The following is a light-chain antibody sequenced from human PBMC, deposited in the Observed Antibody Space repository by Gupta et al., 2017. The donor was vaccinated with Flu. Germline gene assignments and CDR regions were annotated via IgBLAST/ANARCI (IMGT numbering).Light chain of an antibody. CDR3: QQYDHNASWT. J-gene: IGKJ1*01. CDR1: RSVLYNSNNKNY. Sequence: DIVMTQSPDSLAVSLGERATINCRSSRSVLYNSNNKNYLAWYQQKPGQPPKLLIYWASTREAGVPDRFSGSGYGTDFTLTISSRQAEDVAVYYCQQYDHNASWTFGQGTKVEIK. CDR2: WAS. V-gene: IGKV4-1*01.